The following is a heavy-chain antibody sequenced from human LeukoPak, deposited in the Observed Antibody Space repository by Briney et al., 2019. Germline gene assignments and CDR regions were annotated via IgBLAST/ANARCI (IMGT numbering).Heavy chain of an antibody. CDR1: GFTFSNLW. CDR2: IKQDGSEK. V-gene: IGHV3-7*03. Sequence: GGSLRLSCAASGFTFSNLWMSWVRQAPGKGLKWVANIKQDGSEKYYVDSVKGRFTIPRDNAQNSLYLQMNSLRAEDTAIYYCATSAAAAGTDWGQGTLVTVSS. J-gene: IGHJ4*02. CDR3: ATSAAAAGTD. D-gene: IGHD6-13*01.